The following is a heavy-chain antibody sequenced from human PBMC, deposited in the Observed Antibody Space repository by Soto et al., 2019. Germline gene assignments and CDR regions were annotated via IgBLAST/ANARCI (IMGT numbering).Heavy chain of an antibody. D-gene: IGHD4-4*01. CDR2: ISASGGST. V-gene: IGHV3-23*01. CDR3: AKVHKVIRYYFDS. Sequence: GGSLRLSCAASGFTFSSSAMSWVRQAPGKGLEWVSTISASGGSTYYADSVKGRFTISRDISKNTLYLQMNSLRAEDTAVYYCAKVHKVIRYYFDSWGQGTLVTVSS. CDR1: GFTFSSSA. J-gene: IGHJ4*02.